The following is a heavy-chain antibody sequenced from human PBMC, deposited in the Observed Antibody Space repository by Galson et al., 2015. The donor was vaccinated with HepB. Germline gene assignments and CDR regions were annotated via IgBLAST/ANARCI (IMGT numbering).Heavy chain of an antibody. CDR2: ISSSSSYI. CDR1: GFTFSSYS. J-gene: IGHJ5*02. D-gene: IGHD3-10*01. CDR3: ARGLGAGWFDP. Sequence: SLRLSCAASGFTFSSYSMNWVRQAPGKGLEWVSSISSSSSYIYYADSVKGRFTISRDNAKNSLHLQMNSLRAEDTAVYYCARGLGAGWFDPWGQGTLVTVSS. V-gene: IGHV3-21*01.